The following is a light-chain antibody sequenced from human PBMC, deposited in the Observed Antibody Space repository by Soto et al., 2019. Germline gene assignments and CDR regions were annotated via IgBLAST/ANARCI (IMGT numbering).Light chain of an antibody. J-gene: IGKJ2*01. V-gene: IGKV3-20*01. Sequence: EIVLTQSPAALSLSLRERATLSCSASQYLSTSYLAWYQQKPDQAPRLLIYGTSRRATGIPDRFSGSGSGTEFTLNVTRLEPEDFAVYCCQQYAGSPKTFGLGTKLQIK. CDR3: QQYAGSPKT. CDR2: GTS. CDR1: QYLSTSY.